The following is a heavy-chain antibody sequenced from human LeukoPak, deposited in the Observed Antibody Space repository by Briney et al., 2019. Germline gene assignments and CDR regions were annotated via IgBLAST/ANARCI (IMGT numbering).Heavy chain of an antibody. CDR2: INPSAGST. CDR1: GYTFTSYY. CDR3: ARDLYDILTGYFPIPDY. D-gene: IGHD3-9*01. V-gene: IGHV1-46*01. J-gene: IGHJ4*02. Sequence: ASVKVSCKASGYTFTSYYMHLVRQAPGQGLEWMGVINPSAGSTSYAQKFQGRVTMTRDTSTSTVYMELSSLRSEDTAVYCCARDLYDILTGYFPIPDYWGQGTLVTVSS.